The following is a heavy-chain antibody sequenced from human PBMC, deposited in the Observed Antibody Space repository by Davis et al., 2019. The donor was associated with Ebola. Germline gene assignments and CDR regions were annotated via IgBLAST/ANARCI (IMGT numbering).Heavy chain of an antibody. V-gene: IGHV4-59*12. D-gene: IGHD6-6*01. J-gene: IGHJ4*02. CDR2: IYYSGST. CDR1: GGSISSYY. Sequence: SETLSLTCTVSGGSISSYYWSWIRQPPGKGLEWIGYIYYSGSTNYNPSLKSRVTISVDTSKNQFSLKLSSVTAADTAVYYCAMRSIAARPMDYWGQGTLVTVSS. CDR3: AMRSIAARPMDY.